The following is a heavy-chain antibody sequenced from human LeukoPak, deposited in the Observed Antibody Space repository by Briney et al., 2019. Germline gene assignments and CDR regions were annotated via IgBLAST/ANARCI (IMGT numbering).Heavy chain of an antibody. CDR1: GGSISSYY. Sequence: SETLSLTCTVSGGSISSYYWNWIRQPPGKGLEWIGNIYNSGSTDYNPFLKSRVTISLNTSKNQIPLKLSSVTAADTAVYYCARDKGPYWYFDLWGRGTLVTVSS. CDR2: IYNSGST. V-gene: IGHV4-59*01. CDR3: ARDKGPYWYFDL. J-gene: IGHJ2*01.